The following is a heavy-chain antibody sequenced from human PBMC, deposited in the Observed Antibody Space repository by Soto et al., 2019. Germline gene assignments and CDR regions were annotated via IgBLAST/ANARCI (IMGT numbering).Heavy chain of an antibody. CDR2: ISAYNGNT. CDR1: GYTFTSYG. Sequence: QVQLVQSGAEVKKPGASVKVSCKASGYTFTSYGISWVRQAPGQGLEWMGWISAYNGNTNYAQKLQGRVTMTTDTSTRTAYMELRSLRSDATAVHYCARSRATAAGTYYYYYGMDAWGQGTTVTVSS. D-gene: IGHD6-13*01. CDR3: ARSRATAAGTYYYYYGMDA. J-gene: IGHJ6*02. V-gene: IGHV1-18*01.